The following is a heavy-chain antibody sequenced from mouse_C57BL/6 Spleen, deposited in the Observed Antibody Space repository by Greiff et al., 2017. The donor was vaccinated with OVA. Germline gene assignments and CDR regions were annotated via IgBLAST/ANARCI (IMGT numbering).Heavy chain of an antibody. D-gene: IGHD3-2*02. CDR2: IYPGDGDT. CDR3: ARTAQATPGLAY. Sequence: QVQLQQPGPELVKPGASVKISCKASGYAFSSSWMNWVKQRPGKGLEWIGRIYPGDGDTNYNGKFKGKATLTADKSSSTAYMRLSGLTSEDSAVYIYARTAQATPGLAYWGQGTLVTVSA. CDR1: GYAFSSSW. V-gene: IGHV1-82*01. J-gene: IGHJ3*01.